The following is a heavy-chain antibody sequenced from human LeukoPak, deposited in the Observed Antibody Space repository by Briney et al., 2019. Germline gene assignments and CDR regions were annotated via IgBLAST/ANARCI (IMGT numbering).Heavy chain of an antibody. CDR1: GGSISSGGYY. CDR3: ARGAMVRPLDP. J-gene: IGHJ5*02. CDR2: ISYSGST. Sequence: PSQTLSLTCTVSGGSISSGGYYWSWIRQHPGKGLEWIGYISYSGSTYYNPSLKSRVTISVDTSKSQFSLKLSSVTAADTAVYYCARGAMVRPLDPWGQGTLVTVSS. D-gene: IGHD3-10*01. V-gene: IGHV4-31*03.